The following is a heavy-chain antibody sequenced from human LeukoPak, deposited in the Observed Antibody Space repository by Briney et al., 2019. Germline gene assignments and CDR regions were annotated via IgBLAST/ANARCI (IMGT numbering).Heavy chain of an antibody. V-gene: IGHV3-23*01. CDR1: GFTFSSDA. J-gene: IGHJ4*02. CDR2: ITGRGESI. D-gene: IGHD6-25*01. Sequence: GGSLRLSCAASGFTFSSDAMSWVRQAPGKGLEWVSGITGRGESIYYAGSVKGRFTISRDNSKNTLYLQMNSLRAEDTAVYYCAKDRRLAAFDYGGQGTLVTVSS. CDR3: AKDRRLAAFDY.